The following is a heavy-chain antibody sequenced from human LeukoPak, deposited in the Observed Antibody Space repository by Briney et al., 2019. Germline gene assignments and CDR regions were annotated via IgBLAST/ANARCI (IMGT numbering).Heavy chain of an antibody. J-gene: IGHJ5*02. Sequence: SGPALVKPTQTLTLTCTFSVFSLSTSGVGVGWIRQPPGKALEWLALIYWDDDKRYSPSLRNRLTITKDTSKNQVLLTMTNMDPVDTATYFCSHLYYYGSRGYYNVWFDPWGLGTLVTVSS. CDR1: VFSLSTSGVG. CDR3: SHLYYYGSRGYYNVWFDP. V-gene: IGHV2-5*02. CDR2: IYWDDDK. D-gene: IGHD3-10*01.